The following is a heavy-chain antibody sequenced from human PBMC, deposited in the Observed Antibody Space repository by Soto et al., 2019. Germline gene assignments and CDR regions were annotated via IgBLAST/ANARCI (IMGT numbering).Heavy chain of an antibody. CDR3: ARLMVRGVLSPYYYYYGMDV. V-gene: IGHV4-39*01. CDR1: GGSISSSSYY. CDR2: IYYSGST. Sequence: QLQLQESGPGLVKPSETLSLTCTVSGGSISSSSYYWGWIRQPPGKGLEWIGSIYYSGSTYYNPSLKSRVTISVDTSKNQFSLKLSSVTAADTAVYYCARLMVRGVLSPYYYYYGMDVWGQGTTVTVSS. D-gene: IGHD3-10*01. J-gene: IGHJ6*02.